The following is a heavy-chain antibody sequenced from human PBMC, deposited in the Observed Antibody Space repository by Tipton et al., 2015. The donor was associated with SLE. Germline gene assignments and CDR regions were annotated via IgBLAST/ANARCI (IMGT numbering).Heavy chain of an antibody. CDR1: GDSISSGLYY. V-gene: IGHV4-61*02. Sequence: LGLSCTVSGDSISSGLYYWSWIRQPAGKGLEWIGRIYTSGSTNYHTSLRSRVTVSLDTSKNQISLNLTSVTAADTALYFCARDQFATVGAFDLWGQGTMVTVSS. CDR2: IYTSGST. J-gene: IGHJ3*01. D-gene: IGHD1-14*01. CDR3: ARDQFATVGAFDL.